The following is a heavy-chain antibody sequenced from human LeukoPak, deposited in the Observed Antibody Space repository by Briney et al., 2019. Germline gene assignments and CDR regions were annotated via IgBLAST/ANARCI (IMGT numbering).Heavy chain of an antibody. D-gene: IGHD1-14*01. CDR1: GGSISSYY. Sequence: SETLSLTCTVSGGSISSYYWGWIRQPPGKGLEWIGYIYYSGSTNYNPSLKSRVTISVDTSKNQFSLKLSSVTAADTAVYYCARHSRKTPGTVFDYWGQGTLVTVSS. CDR3: ARHSRKTPGTVFDY. J-gene: IGHJ4*02. V-gene: IGHV4-59*08. CDR2: IYYSGST.